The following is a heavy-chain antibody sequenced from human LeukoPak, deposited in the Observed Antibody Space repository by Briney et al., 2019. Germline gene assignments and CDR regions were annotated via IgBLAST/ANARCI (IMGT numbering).Heavy chain of an antibody. CDR2: IKSDGSDT. V-gene: IGHV3-74*01. D-gene: IGHD3-22*01. CDR3: ARDRGYTFDY. CDR1: GFSFNTYW. J-gene: IGHJ4*02. Sequence: GGSLRLSCAASGFSFNTYWMHWVRQAPGKGLVWVSRIKSDGSDTTYTDSVKGRFTISRDNAKNTLYLQMNSLSAEDTAMYFCARDRGYTFDYWGQGTLVTVSS.